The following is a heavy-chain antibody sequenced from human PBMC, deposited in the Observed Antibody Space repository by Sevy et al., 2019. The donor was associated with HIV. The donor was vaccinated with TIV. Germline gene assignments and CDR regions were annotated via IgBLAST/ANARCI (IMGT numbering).Heavy chain of an antibody. CDR2: IYPSGST. Sequence: SETLSLTCAVSGGSISSSNWWSWVRQPPGKGLEWIGEIYPSGSTNYNPSLKSRVTISVDKSKNQFSLKLSSVTAADTAVYYCARGGYCSSTSCERWFDPWGQGTLVTVSS. CDR1: GGSISSSNW. V-gene: IGHV4-4*02. CDR3: ARGGYCSSTSCERWFDP. J-gene: IGHJ5*02. D-gene: IGHD2-2*01.